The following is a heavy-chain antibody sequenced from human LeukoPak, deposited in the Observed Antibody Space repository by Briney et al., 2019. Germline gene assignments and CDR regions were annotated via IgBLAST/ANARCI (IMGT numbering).Heavy chain of an antibody. CDR1: GFTLSSYS. CDR3: ASSSGTDIDFDY. J-gene: IGHJ4*02. V-gene: IGHV3-21*01. CDR2: ISSSSSYI. D-gene: IGHD3-10*01. Sequence: GGSLRLSCAASGFTLSSYSMNWVRQAPGKGLEWVSSISSSSSYIYYADSVKGRFTISRDIAKNSLYLQMNSLRAEDTAVYYCASSSGTDIDFDYWGQGTLVTVSS.